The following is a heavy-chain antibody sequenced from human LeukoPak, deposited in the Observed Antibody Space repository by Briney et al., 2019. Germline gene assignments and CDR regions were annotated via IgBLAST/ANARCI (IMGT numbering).Heavy chain of an antibody. CDR1: GYTFTSYD. V-gene: IGHV1-8*01. CDR2: INPNSGNT. CDR3: ARGRPKVYSSANWFDP. J-gene: IGHJ5*02. Sequence: ASVKFSCKASGYTFTSYDIDWVRQATGQGLEWMGWINPNSGNTGYAQKFQGRVTMTRNTSISTAYMELSSLRSEDTAVYYCARGRPKVYSSANWFDPWGQGTLVTVSS. D-gene: IGHD6-25*01.